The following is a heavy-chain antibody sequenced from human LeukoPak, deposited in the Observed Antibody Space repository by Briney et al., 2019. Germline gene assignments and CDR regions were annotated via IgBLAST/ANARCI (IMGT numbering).Heavy chain of an antibody. CDR2: ISGSGGST. V-gene: IGHV3-23*01. Sequence: PGGSLRLSCAASGFTFSSYAMSWVRQAPGKGLEWVSAISGSGGSTYYADSVKGRFTISRDNSKNTLYLQMNSLRAEDTAAYYCARDDDYGVLTSGYDYWGQGTLVTVSS. D-gene: IGHD4-17*01. CDR3: ARDDDYGVLTSGYDY. J-gene: IGHJ4*02. CDR1: GFTFSSYA.